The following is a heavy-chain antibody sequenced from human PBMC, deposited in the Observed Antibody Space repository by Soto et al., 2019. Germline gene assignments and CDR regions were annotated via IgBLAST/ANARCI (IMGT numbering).Heavy chain of an antibody. CDR1: GFTFSSYG. J-gene: IGHJ4*02. CDR2: IWYDGSNK. CDR3: ARAKSIAAAGTLPIFDY. V-gene: IGHV3-33*01. D-gene: IGHD6-13*01. Sequence: GGSLRLSCAASGFTFSSYGMHWVRQAPGKGLEWVAVIWYDGSNKYYADSVKGRFTISRDNSKNTLYLQMNSLRAEDTAVYYCARAKSIAAAGTLPIFDYWGQGTLVTVSS.